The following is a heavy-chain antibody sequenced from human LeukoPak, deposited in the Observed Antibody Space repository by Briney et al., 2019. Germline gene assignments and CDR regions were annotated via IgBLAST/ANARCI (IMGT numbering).Heavy chain of an antibody. CDR3: ARGVGSIAGAY. J-gene: IGHJ4*02. D-gene: IGHD6-6*01. CDR2: IHHSGNT. Sequence: ASGTLSLTCAVSGDSISNNNWWNWVRQPPGKGLEWIGEIHHSGNTNYNSSLKSRVTISVDKSKNQLSLKLTSVTAADTAVYYCARGVGSIAGAYWGQGTLVTVPS. CDR1: GDSISNNNW. V-gene: IGHV4-4*02.